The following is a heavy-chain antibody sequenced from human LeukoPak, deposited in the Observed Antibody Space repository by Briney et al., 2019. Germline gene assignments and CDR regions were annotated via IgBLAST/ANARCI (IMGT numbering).Heavy chain of an antibody. V-gene: IGHV1-2*02. CDR3: AREGGTYSGNLDYFDY. CDR2: INPNSGGT. CDR1: GYTFSDYY. J-gene: IGHJ4*02. D-gene: IGHD6-13*01. Sequence: GASVKVSCKASGYTFSDYYTHWVRQAPGQGLEWMGWINPNSGGTRYAQQFQGRVTMTRDTSIGTVYMELSTLRSDDTAVYYCAREGGTYSGNLDYFDYWGQGTLVTVSS.